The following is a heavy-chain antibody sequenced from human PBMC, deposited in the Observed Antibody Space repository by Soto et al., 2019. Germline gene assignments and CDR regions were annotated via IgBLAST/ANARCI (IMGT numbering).Heavy chain of an antibody. V-gene: IGHV3-9*01. CDR2: ITWNSGSI. D-gene: IGHD2-15*01. CDR3: AKDILWGGSKDYCYYGMDV. Sequence: EVPLVESGGGLVQPGRSLRLSCAASGFTFADYGIHWVRQAPGKGLEWVSGITWNSGSIDYADSVKGRFTISRGNAKNSMYLQMNSLRAEDTALYYGAKDILWGGSKDYCYYGMDVWGQGTTVTVSS. CDR1: GFTFADYG. J-gene: IGHJ6*02.